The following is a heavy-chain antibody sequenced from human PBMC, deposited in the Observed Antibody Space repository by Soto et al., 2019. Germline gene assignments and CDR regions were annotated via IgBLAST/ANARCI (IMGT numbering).Heavy chain of an antibody. CDR2: INPSGGST. CDR3: AREAAVAARTYYYYYYGMDV. V-gene: IGHV1-46*01. CDR1: GYTFTSYY. J-gene: IGHJ6*02. Sequence: EASVKVSCKASGYTFTSYYMHWVRQAPGQGLEWMGIINPSGGSTSYAQKFQGRVTMTRDTSTSTVYMELSSLRSEDTAVYYCAREAAVAARTYYYYYYGMDVWGQGTTVTVSS. D-gene: IGHD6-6*01.